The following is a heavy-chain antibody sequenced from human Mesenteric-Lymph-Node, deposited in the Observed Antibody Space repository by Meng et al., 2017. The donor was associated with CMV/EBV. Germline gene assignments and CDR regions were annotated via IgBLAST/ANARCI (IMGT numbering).Heavy chain of an antibody. CDR1: GLTVSSNY. CDR3: GTAFEY. CDR2: VDHSGRGT. J-gene: IGHJ4*02. Sequence: GESLKISCAASGLTVSSNYMSWVRQAPGKGLEWVARVDHSGRGTSYADSVKGRFTISRDKGRNTVVLQMNSLRDEDTAVYYCGTAFEYWGQGTLVTVSS. V-gene: IGHV3-74*01.